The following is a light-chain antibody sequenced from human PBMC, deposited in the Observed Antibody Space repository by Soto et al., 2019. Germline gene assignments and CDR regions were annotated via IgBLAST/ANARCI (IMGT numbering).Light chain of an antibody. CDR2: EVS. Sequence: QSALTQPPSASGSPGQSVTISCTGTSSDVGAYNYVSWFQQHPGKAPKLMIYEVSKPPSGVPDRSAGSKSGNTASLTVSGLEAEDEADYCCSSFAGWNNCRVFGGGTKLTVL. CDR1: SSDVGAYNY. CDR3: SSFAGWNNCRV. V-gene: IGLV2-8*01. J-gene: IGLJ3*02.